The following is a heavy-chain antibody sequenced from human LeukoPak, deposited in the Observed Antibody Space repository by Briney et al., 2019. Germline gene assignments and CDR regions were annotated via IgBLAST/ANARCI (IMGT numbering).Heavy chain of an antibody. J-gene: IGHJ6*03. CDR2: INPNSGGT. CDR3: ARRYYDILTGYYNPYYYYYYMDV. D-gene: IGHD3-9*01. CDR1: GYTFTGYY. V-gene: IGHV1-2*02. Sequence: VASVKVSCKASGYTFTGYYMHWVRQAPGQGLEWMGWINPNSGGTNYAQKFQGRVTMTRDTSISTAYMELSRLRSGDTAVYYCARRYYDILTGYYNPYYYYYYMDVWGKGTTVTISS.